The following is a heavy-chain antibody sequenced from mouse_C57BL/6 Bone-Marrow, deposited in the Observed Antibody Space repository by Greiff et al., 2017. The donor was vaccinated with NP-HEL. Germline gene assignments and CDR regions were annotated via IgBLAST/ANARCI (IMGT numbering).Heavy chain of an antibody. V-gene: IGHV2-2*01. Sequence: VQLQESGPGLVQPSQSLSITCTVSGFSLTSYGVHWVRQSPGKGLEWLGVIWSGGSTDYNAAFISRLSISKDNSKSQVFFKMNSLQADDTAIYYCTHYYGSSYGYFDVWGTGTTVTVSS. CDR3: THYYGSSYGYFDV. J-gene: IGHJ1*03. D-gene: IGHD1-1*01. CDR2: IWSGGST. CDR1: GFSLTSYG.